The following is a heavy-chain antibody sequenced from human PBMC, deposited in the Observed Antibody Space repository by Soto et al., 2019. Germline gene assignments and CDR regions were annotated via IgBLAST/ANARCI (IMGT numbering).Heavy chain of an antibody. D-gene: IGHD2-21*02. CDR3: ARDMWHIVVVTAIRGTGFDP. V-gene: IGHV1-18*01. Sequence: ASVKVSCKASGYTFTSYGISWVRQAPGQGLEWIGWISAYNGNTNYAQKLQGRVTMTTDTSTSTAYMELRSLRSDDTAVYYCARDMWHIVVVTAIRGTGFDPWGQGTLVTVSS. CDR2: ISAYNGNT. CDR1: GYTFTSYG. J-gene: IGHJ5*02.